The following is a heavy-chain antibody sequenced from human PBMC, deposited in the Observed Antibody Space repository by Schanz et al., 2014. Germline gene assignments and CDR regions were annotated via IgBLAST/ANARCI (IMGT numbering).Heavy chain of an antibody. D-gene: IGHD3-10*01. Sequence: QVQLVQSGAEVKKPGASVRVSCKVSGYAFTTYGISWVRQAPGQGLEWMGWISAYNGHTDYAQKLQGRVTLTTDTSTSTAYMELRNLRSDDTAVYYCARAKRFGDMGVWGQGTTVTVSS. CDR1: GYAFTTYG. V-gene: IGHV1-18*01. J-gene: IGHJ6*02. CDR3: ARAKRFGDMGV. CDR2: ISAYNGHT.